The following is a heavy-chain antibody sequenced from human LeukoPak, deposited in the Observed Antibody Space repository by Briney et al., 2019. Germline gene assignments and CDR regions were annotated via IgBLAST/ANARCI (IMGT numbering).Heavy chain of an antibody. CDR1: GYTFTSYG. CDR2: ISAYNGNT. J-gene: IGHJ3*02. CDR3: ASPPPSSSVWYQLPHDAFDI. Sequence: GASVKVSCKASGYTFTSYGISWVRQAPGQGLEWMGWISAYNGNTNYAQKLQGRVTMTTDTSTGTAYMELRSLRSDDTAVYYCASPPPSSSVWYQLPHDAFDIWGQGTMVTVSS. D-gene: IGHD2-2*01. V-gene: IGHV1-18*01.